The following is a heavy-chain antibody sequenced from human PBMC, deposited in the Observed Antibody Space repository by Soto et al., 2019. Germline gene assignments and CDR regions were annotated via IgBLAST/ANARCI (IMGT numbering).Heavy chain of an antibody. CDR2: IYYSGTT. CDR3: AREPYDYDRSGYYDY. Sequence: QVQLQESGPGLVKPSQTLSLTCTVSGDSVSSGAYYWHWIRQHPGKGLEWIGYIYYSGTTYYNPSLKSRVTMSVDTSNNQFSLKLNSVTAADTAVYYCAREPYDYDRSGYYDYWGQGTLVTVSS. CDR1: GDSVSSGAYY. D-gene: IGHD3-22*01. V-gene: IGHV4-31*03. J-gene: IGHJ4*02.